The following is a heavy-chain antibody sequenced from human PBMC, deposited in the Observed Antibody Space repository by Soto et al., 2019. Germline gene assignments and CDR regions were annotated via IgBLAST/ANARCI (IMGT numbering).Heavy chain of an antibody. Sequence: GGSLRLSCAASGFTFSSYAMSWVRQAPGKGLEWVSAISGSGGSTYYADSVKGRFTISRDNSKNTLYLQMNSLRAEDTALYYCAKDRGERSGYYDAFDIWGQGTMVTVSS. V-gene: IGHV3-23*01. CDR2: ISGSGGST. CDR3: AKDRGERSGYYDAFDI. CDR1: GFTFSSYA. J-gene: IGHJ3*02. D-gene: IGHD3-3*01.